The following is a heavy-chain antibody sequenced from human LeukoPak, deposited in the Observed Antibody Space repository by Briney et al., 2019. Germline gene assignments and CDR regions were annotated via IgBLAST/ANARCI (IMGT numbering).Heavy chain of an antibody. D-gene: IGHD6-13*01. CDR1: GFTFSSYG. CDR2: IWYDGSNK. J-gene: IGHJ6*02. V-gene: IGHV3-33*01. CDR3: ARPYSSSWPGNYYYHYGMDV. Sequence: PGRSLRLSCAASGFTFSSYGMHWVRQAPGKGLEWVAVIWYDGSNKYYADSVKGRFTISRDNSKNTLYLQMNSLRAEDTAVYYCARPYSSSWPGNYYYHYGMDVWGQGTTVTVSS.